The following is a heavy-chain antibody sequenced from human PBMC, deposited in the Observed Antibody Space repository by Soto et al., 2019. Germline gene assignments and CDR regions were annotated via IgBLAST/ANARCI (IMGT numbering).Heavy chain of an antibody. CDR1: GGSISSYY. D-gene: IGHD1-1*01. CDR2: IQYSGNT. CDR3: ARVGYGSDY. Sequence: PSETLSLTCTVPGGSISSYYWSWIRQPPGKGLEWIGYIQYSGNTYYNPSLQSRLIMSVDTSKNQFSLKVSSVTAADTAVYYCARVGYGSDYWGQGILVTVSS. J-gene: IGHJ4*02. V-gene: IGHV4-59*01.